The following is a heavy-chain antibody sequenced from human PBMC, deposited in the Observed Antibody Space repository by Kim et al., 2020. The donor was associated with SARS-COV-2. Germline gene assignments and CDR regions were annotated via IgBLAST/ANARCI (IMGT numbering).Heavy chain of an antibody. D-gene: IGHD1-26*01. CDR3: ARDGFSGSYSAY. V-gene: IGHV1-69*01. J-gene: IGHJ4*02. Sequence: NSAQNVQGRVTITAEESTSTAYMELSSLRSEDTAVYYCARDGFSGSYSAYWGQGTLVTVSS.